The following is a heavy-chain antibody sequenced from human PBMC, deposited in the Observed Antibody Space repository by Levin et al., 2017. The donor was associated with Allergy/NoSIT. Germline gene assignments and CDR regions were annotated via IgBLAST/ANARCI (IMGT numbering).Heavy chain of an antibody. CDR3: ARSIVETANGMDV. Sequence: PGGSLRLSCSGSGFIFSSYAMHWVRQAPGKGLEWVAVTSFTDTNKHYAGSVKGRFIVSRDNAKSTVYLQMDSLTSDDSGVYYCARSIVETANGMDVWGRGTTVTVSS. D-gene: IGHD1-26*01. CDR1: GFIFSSYA. J-gene: IGHJ6*02. V-gene: IGHV3-30-3*01. CDR2: TSFTDTNK.